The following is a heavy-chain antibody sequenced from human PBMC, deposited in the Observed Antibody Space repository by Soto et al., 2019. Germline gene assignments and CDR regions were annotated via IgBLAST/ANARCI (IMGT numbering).Heavy chain of an antibody. Sequence: GGSLRLSCAASGFTISSYAMHWVRQAPGKGLEYVSAISSNGGSTDYANSVKGRFTISRDNSKNTLYLQMGSLRAEDMAVYYCARGWQQSGIVYWGQGT. J-gene: IGHJ4*02. D-gene: IGHD2-15*01. CDR2: ISSNGGST. CDR1: GFTISSYA. V-gene: IGHV3-64*01. CDR3: ARGWQQSGIVY.